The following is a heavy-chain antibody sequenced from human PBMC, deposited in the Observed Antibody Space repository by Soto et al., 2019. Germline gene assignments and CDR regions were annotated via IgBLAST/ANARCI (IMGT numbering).Heavy chain of an antibody. CDR3: ARDLAVVVPAAPPSWFDP. V-gene: IGHV1-3*01. CDR1: GYTFTSYA. CDR2: INAGNGNT. Sequence: QVQLVQSGAEVKKPGASVKVSCKASGYTFTSYAMHWVRQAPGQRLEWMGWINAGNGNTKYSQKFQGRVTITRDTSASTAYMELSSLRSDDTAVYYCARDLAVVVPAAPPSWFDPWGQGTLVTVSS. J-gene: IGHJ5*02. D-gene: IGHD2-2*01.